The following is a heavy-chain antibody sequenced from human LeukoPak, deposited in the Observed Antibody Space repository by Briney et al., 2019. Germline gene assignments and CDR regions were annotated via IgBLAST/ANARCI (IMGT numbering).Heavy chain of an antibody. V-gene: IGHV3-11*04. CDR3: ARGGGSAWFLDY. CDR2: ISSSGNTT. D-gene: IGHD6-19*01. CDR1: GFTFSDNY. J-gene: IGHJ4*02. Sequence: GGSLRLSCAASGFTFSDNYMSGIRQAPGKGLEGVSYISSSGNTTYNAHSVKGRFSITRDNAKNSLYLQMTSLRGQDTAVYYWARGGGSAWFLDYWGQGTLVTVSS.